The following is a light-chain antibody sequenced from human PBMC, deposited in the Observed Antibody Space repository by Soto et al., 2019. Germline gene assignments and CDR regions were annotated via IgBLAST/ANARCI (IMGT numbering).Light chain of an antibody. Sequence: EIVLTQSPVTLSLSPGERATLSCGASQSVGSSYLAWYQQKPGLAPRLLIYDASIRATGIPDRFSGSGSGADFTLTISRLEPEDFALYYCQQYSTSRTFXQGTKVDSK. J-gene: IGKJ1*01. CDR1: QSVGSSY. CDR3: QQYSTSRT. CDR2: DAS. V-gene: IGKV3D-20*01.